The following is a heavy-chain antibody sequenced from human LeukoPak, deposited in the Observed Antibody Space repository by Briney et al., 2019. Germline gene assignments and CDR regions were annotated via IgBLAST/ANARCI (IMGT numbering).Heavy chain of an antibody. CDR2: INLVNGKT. J-gene: IGHJ6*03. CDR1: GYTFTNYA. Sequence: ASVKVSCKASGYTFTNYAMHWVRLAPGQRLQWMECINLVNGKTKYSQYFEGRVTITRDTSASTVYMELSSLRPDDMAVYYCARGRGTIGSNRDFYFYYYMDIWGNGTTVTVSS. CDR3: ARGRGTIGSNRDFYFYYYMDI. D-gene: IGHD2-21*01. V-gene: IGHV1-3*03.